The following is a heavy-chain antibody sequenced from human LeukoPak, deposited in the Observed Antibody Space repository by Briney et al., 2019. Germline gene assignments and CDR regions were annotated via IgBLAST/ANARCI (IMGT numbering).Heavy chain of an antibody. CDR3: AKGNGPYAFGYYYGMDV. D-gene: IGHD3-10*01. V-gene: IGHV3-43*01. Sequence: GGSLRLSCAASGFTFDDYTMHWVRQAPGKGLEWVSLISWDGGSTYYADSVKGRFTISRDNSKNSLYLQMNSLRTEDTALYYCAKGNGPYAFGYYYGMDVWGQGTTVTVSS. CDR2: ISWDGGST. J-gene: IGHJ6*02. CDR1: GFTFDDYT.